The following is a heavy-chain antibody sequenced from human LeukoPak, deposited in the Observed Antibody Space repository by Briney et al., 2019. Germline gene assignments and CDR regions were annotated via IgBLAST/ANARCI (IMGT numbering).Heavy chain of an antibody. D-gene: IGHD3-16*02. J-gene: IGHJ4*02. CDR3: ARYVRGGIWGSYRIADY. CDR2: MNPNSGNT. Sequence: ASVKVSCKASGYTFTSYDINWVRQATGQGLEWMGWMNPNSGNTGYAQKFQGRVTMTRNTSISTAYMELSSLRSEDTAVYYCARYVRGGIWGSYRIADYWGQGTLVTVSS. CDR1: GYTFTSYD. V-gene: IGHV1-8*01.